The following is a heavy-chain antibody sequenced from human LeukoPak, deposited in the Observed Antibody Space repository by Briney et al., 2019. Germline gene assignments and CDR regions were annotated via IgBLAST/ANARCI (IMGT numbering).Heavy chain of an antibody. CDR1: AGSISSYY. CDR3: ARDKGRSSGSYLNAFDI. CDR2: IYYSGSA. Sequence: SETLSLTCTVSAGSISSYYWSWIRQPPGKGLEWIWYIYYSGSANYNPSLKSRVTISVDTSKNQISLKLSSVTAADTAVYYCARDKGRSSGSYLNAFDIWGQGTMVTVSS. J-gene: IGHJ3*02. V-gene: IGHV4-59*01. D-gene: IGHD1-26*01.